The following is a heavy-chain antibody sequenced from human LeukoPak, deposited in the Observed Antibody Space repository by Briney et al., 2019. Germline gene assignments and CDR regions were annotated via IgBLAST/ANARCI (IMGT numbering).Heavy chain of an antibody. J-gene: IGHJ5*02. Sequence: ASVKVSCKASGYTFNHNYLHWVRQAPGQGLESMGWINPNNPATHSSHKFQGRVTMTSDSSISTVYLEVNRLKPDDTAVYFCARVRDYSNSPFNWFDAWGQGTLVIVSS. CDR2: INPNNPAT. D-gene: IGHD6-6*01. CDR1: GYTFNHNY. CDR3: ARVRDYSNSPFNWFDA. V-gene: IGHV1-2*07.